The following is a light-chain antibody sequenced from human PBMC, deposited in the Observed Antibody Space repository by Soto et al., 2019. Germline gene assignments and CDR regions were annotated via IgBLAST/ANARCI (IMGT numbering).Light chain of an antibody. CDR3: QQYNSYPLT. Sequence: DVLMTQSPASLSASLGDTITITCRASRTINTYLNWFQQKPGEPPRLLIYGASTLHDGVPSRFSGSGSGADFTLTISGLQTEDFASYYCQQYNSYPLTFGGGTKVDIK. CDR1: RTINTY. V-gene: IGKV1-39*01. J-gene: IGKJ4*01. CDR2: GAS.